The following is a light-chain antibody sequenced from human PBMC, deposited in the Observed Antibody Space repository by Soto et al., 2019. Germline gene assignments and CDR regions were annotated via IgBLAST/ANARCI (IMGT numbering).Light chain of an antibody. CDR1: SSDVGGYNY. J-gene: IGLJ2*01. CDR3: SSYISSSTLV. CDR2: YVN. V-gene: IGLV2-14*01. Sequence: QSALTQPASVSGSPGQSITISCTGTSSDVGGYNYVSWYQQPPGKAPKLMIYYVNNRPSGVSNRFSGSSSGNTASLTISGLQAEDEADYYCSSYISSSTLVFGGGTKLTVL.